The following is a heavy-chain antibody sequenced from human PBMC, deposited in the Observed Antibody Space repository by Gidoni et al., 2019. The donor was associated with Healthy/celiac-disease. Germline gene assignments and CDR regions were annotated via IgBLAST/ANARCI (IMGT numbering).Heavy chain of an antibody. CDR1: GYPFTGYY. D-gene: IGHD2-2*01. CDR3: ARSGYCSSTSCFEKGYYYGMDV. Sequence: QVQLVQSGAEVKKPGASVTVSCTASGYPFTGYYMHWFRQAPGQGLEWMGWINPNMGGTNDAQKLQGRVTMTRDTSISTAYMELSRLRSDDTAVYYCARSGYCSSTSCFEKGYYYGMDVWGQGTTVTVSS. V-gene: IGHV1-2*02. J-gene: IGHJ6*02. CDR2: INPNMGGT.